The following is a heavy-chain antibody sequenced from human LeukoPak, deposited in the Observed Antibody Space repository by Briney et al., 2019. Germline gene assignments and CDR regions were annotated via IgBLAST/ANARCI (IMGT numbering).Heavy chain of an antibody. J-gene: IGHJ4*02. CDR1: GFTFSSYE. Sequence: GGSLRLSCAASGFTFSSYEMNWVRQAPGKGLEWVSYISSSGSTIYYADSVKGRFTISRDNAKNSLYLQMNSLRAEDTALYYCAIGGIYYGAAFDFWGQGSLVTVSA. CDR3: AIGGIYYGAAFDF. D-gene: IGHD1-26*01. V-gene: IGHV3-48*03. CDR2: ISSSGSTI.